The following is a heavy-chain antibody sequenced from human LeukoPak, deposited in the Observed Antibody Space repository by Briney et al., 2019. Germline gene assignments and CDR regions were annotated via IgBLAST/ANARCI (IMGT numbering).Heavy chain of an antibody. CDR3: ARQGLCGGDCYSYGY. CDR1: GGTFSNYA. Sequence: SVKVSCKASGGTFSNYAVTWVRQAPGQGLEWMGRIIPILGITNYAQKFQGRVTITADKSTSTAYMELSSLTSEDTAVYYCARQGLCGGDCYSYGYWGQGTLVTVSS. V-gene: IGHV1-69*04. CDR2: IIPILGIT. J-gene: IGHJ4*02. D-gene: IGHD2-21*02.